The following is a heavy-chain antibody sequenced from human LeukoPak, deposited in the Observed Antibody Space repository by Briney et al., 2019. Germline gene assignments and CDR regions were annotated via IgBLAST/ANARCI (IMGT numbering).Heavy chain of an antibody. J-gene: IGHJ4*02. V-gene: IGHV3-30*03. CDR1: GFTFSSYG. Sequence: PGGSLRLSCAASGFTFSSYGMHWVRQAPGKGLEWVAVISYDGSNKYYADSVKGRFTISRDNAKNSLYLQMNSLRAEDTAVYYCARGTAAMDPHWGQGTLVTVSS. CDR2: ISYDGSNK. D-gene: IGHD5-18*01. CDR3: ARGTAAMDPH.